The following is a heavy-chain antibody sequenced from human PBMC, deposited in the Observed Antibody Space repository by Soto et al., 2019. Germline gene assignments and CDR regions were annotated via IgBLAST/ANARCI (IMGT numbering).Heavy chain of an antibody. Sequence: PSETLSLDCAVYVGSFSDYYWSWIRQPPGKGLEWIGEINHSGSSNYNPSLKSRVTVSVDTSNNQFSLKLSSVTAADTAVYYCARVSESYFWAGWFDPWGQGTLVTV. D-gene: IGHD1-26*01. V-gene: IGHV4-34*01. CDR2: INHSGSS. CDR3: ARVSESYFWAGWFDP. J-gene: IGHJ5*02. CDR1: VGSFSDYY.